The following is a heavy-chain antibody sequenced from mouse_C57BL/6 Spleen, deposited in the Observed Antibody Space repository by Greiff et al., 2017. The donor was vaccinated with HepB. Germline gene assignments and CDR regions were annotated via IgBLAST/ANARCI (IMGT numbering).Heavy chain of an antibody. J-gene: IGHJ1*03. V-gene: IGHV1-69*01. D-gene: IGHD1-1*01. CDR1: GYTFTSYW. CDR3: ARGYYGSSYPDGYFDV. CDR2: IDPSDSYT. Sequence: QVQLQQPGAELVMPGASVKLSCKASGYTFTSYWMHWVKQRPGQGLEWIGEIDPSDSYTNYNQKFKGKSTLTVDKSSSTAYMKLSSLTSEDSAVYYCARGYYGSSYPDGYFDVWGTGTTVTVSS.